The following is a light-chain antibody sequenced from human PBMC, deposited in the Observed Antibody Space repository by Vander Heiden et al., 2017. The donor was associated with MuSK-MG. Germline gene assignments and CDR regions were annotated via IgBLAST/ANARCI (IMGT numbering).Light chain of an antibody. V-gene: IGKV3-15*01. CDR3: QQYNNWPPLT. CDR1: QSVSSN. Sequence: EIVMTQSPATLSVSPGERANLSCRASQSVSSNLAWYQQKPGQAPRLLIYGASTRATGIPARFSGSGSEKEFTLTISSLQSEDFAVYYCQQYNNWPPLTFGGGTKVEIK. CDR2: GAS. J-gene: IGKJ4*01.